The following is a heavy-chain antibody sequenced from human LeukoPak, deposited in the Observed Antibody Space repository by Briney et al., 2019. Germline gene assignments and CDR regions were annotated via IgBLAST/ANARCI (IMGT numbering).Heavy chain of an antibody. CDR1: GFTVSSYW. Sequence: GGSLRLSCAASGFTVSSYWMDWVRQAPGKGLEWASVIYSGGSTYYADSVKGRFTISRDNSKNTLYLQMNSLRADDTAVYYCARIYPRLAAAGNWGQGTLVTVSS. V-gene: IGHV3-66*01. CDR2: IYSGGST. J-gene: IGHJ4*02. D-gene: IGHD6-13*01. CDR3: ARIYPRLAAAGN.